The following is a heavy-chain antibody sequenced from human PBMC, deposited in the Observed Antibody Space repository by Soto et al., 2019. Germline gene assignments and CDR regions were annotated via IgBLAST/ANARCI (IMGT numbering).Heavy chain of an antibody. J-gene: IGHJ4*02. CDR1: GFNFGSYA. CDR2: VSGSGSSP. V-gene: IGHV3-23*01. CDR3: VKGKESGYRGAFDS. D-gene: IGHD5-18*01. Sequence: EEQLLESGGGLVQPGGSLRLSCAATGFNFGSYAMGWVRQAPGKGLEWVSGVSGSGSSPYYADSVKGRLTISKDKSKNTLYLDLNNLRSEDTAVYFCVKGKESGYRGAFDSWGRELWSPSLQ.